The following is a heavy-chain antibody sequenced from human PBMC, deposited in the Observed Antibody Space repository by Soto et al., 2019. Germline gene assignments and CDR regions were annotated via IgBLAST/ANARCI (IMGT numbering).Heavy chain of an antibody. J-gene: IGHJ4*02. CDR2: VVHRGTT. CDR1: GASISDNNW. V-gene: IGHV4-4*02. D-gene: IGHD6-19*01. CDR3: ARHIGVTGTRGFDY. Sequence: QVQLQESGPEPVKPSGTLSLTCAVSGASISDNNWWSWVRQPPGKGLEWIGEVVHRGTTNHNPSLRSRVTISMDKSKNQISLTLSSVTAADSAVYYCARHIGVTGTRGFDYWGQGTLVTVSS.